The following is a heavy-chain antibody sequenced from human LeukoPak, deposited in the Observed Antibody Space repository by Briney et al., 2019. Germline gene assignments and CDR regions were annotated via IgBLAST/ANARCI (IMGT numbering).Heavy chain of an antibody. CDR2: IKQDGSEK. Sequence: GGSLRLSCAASGFNFSTYWMSWVRQAPGKGLEWVANIKQDGSEKYYVDSVRGRFTISRDNAKNSLYLQMNSLRAEDTAVYYCARAADSSSWQFFVYWGQGTLVTVSS. D-gene: IGHD6-13*01. CDR3: ARAADSSSWQFFVY. V-gene: IGHV3-7*03. J-gene: IGHJ4*02. CDR1: GFNFSTYW.